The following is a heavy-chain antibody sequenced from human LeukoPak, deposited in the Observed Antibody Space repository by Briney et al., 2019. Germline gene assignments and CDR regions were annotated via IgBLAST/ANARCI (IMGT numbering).Heavy chain of an antibody. J-gene: IGHJ4*02. V-gene: IGHV3-48*02. Sequence: GGSLRLSRAASGFTFSNHGMNWVRQAPGKGLEWVSYISPSSSSIYYADSVKGRFTISRDNAKNSLYLQMNSLRDEDTAVYYCARSRNEYWGQGTLVTVSS. CDR1: GFTFSNHG. CDR2: ISPSSSSI. CDR3: ARSRNEY.